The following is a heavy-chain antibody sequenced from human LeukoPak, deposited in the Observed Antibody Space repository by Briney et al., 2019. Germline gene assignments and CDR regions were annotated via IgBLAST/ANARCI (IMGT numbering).Heavy chain of an antibody. Sequence: PSETLSLTCTVSGGSVTSGIYHWGWIRQSPGKGLEWIGSVYFDGGTHYNPSLQSRVTVSIDTSKDQFSLRLSSVTAADTALNYCARDHYYDGRGRLDPWGQGTLVTVSS. V-gene: IGHV4-39*07. D-gene: IGHD3-16*01. CDR3: ARDHYYDGRGRLDP. J-gene: IGHJ5*02. CDR2: VYFDGGT. CDR1: GGSVTSGIYH.